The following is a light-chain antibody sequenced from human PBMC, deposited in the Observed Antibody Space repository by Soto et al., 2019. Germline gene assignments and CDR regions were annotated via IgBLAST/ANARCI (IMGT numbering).Light chain of an antibody. CDR3: SSFTSRFTFNYV. V-gene: IGLV2-14*01. CDR2: EVT. J-gene: IGLJ1*01. Sequence: QSALTQPASVSGSPGQSITISCTGTSSDFGGYNYVSWYQQYPGKAPKILIYEVTTRPSGVSDRFSGSKSGNTASLTISGLQAEDDADYYCSSFTSRFTFNYVFGTGTKVTVL. CDR1: SSDFGGYNY.